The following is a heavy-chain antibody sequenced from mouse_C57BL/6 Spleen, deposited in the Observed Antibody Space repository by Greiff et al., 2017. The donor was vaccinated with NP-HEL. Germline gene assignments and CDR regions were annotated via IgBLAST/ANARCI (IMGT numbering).Heavy chain of an antibody. J-gene: IGHJ2*01. Sequence: EVKLMESGGGLVKPGGSLKLSCAASGFTFSSYAMSWVRQTPEKRLEWVATISDGGSYTYYPDNVKGRFTISKDNAKNNLYLQMSHLKSEDTAMYYCARDQEGLDYWGQGTTLTVSS. V-gene: IGHV5-4*01. CDR3: ARDQEGLDY. D-gene: IGHD3-2*02. CDR1: GFTFSSYA. CDR2: ISDGGSYT.